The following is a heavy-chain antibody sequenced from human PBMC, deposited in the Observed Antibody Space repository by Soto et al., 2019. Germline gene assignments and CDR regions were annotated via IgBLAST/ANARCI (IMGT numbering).Heavy chain of an antibody. J-gene: IGHJ6*02. CDR3: ARAVAGHLYYYYYGMDV. Sequence: GGSLRLSCAASGFTFSSYWMSWVRQAPGKGLEWVANIKQDGSEKYYVDSVKGRFTISRDNAKNSLYLQMNSLRAEDTAVYYCARAVAGHLYYYYYGMDVWGQGTTVTVSS. V-gene: IGHV3-7*04. D-gene: IGHD6-19*01. CDR2: IKQDGSEK. CDR1: GFTFSSYW.